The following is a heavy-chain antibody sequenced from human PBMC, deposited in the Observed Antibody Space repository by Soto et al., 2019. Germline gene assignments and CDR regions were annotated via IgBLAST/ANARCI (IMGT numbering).Heavy chain of an antibody. Sequence: QVQLVQSGAEVKKPGSSVKVSCKASGGTFSSYAISWVRQAPGQGLEWMGGIIPIFGTANYAQKFQGRVTITADESTSTAYRGLTSLRSEDTAVYYWARGAPTRTTVTTGGRGLAVWAKGPTVTLSS. D-gene: IGHD4-4*01. CDR3: ARGAPTRTTVTTGGRGLAV. J-gene: IGHJ6*04. V-gene: IGHV1-69*01. CDR2: IIPIFGTA. CDR1: GGTFSSYA.